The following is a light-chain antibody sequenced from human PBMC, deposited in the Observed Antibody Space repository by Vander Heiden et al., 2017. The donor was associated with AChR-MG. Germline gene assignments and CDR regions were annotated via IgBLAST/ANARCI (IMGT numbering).Light chain of an antibody. J-gene: IGKJ1*01. CDR1: NQVSSSY. CDR3: QQYGSSPGT. CDR2: GAS. V-gene: IGKV3-20*01. Sequence: ETVLTPSPGTLSLSPGVRATLSCRRSNQVSSSYLTWYQQKPGQAPRLLIYGASSRATGIPDRFSGSGSGTDFTLTISRLEPEDFAVYYCQQYGSSPGTFGQGTKVEIK.